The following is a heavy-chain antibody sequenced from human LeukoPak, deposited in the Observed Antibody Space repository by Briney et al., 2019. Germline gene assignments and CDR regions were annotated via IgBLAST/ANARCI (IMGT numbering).Heavy chain of an antibody. CDR3: ARRGYGDYQWFDP. Sequence: GASLQISCKGSGYSFTSYWIGWVRQLPGKGLEWMGIIYPGDSDTSYSPSFQGQVTISADNSISTAYLQWSSLKASDTAMYYCARRGYGDYQWFDPWGQGTLVTVSS. V-gene: IGHV5-51*01. CDR1: GYSFTSYW. J-gene: IGHJ5*02. D-gene: IGHD4-17*01. CDR2: IYPGDSDT.